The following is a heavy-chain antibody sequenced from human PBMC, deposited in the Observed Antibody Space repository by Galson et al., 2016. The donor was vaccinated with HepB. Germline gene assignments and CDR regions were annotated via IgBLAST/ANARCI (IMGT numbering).Heavy chain of an antibody. D-gene: IGHD3-22*01. CDR2: IGGGGGST. V-gene: IGHV3-23*01. Sequence: SLRLSCAASGFTLSSYAMSWVRQAPGKGLEWVSAIGGGGGSTYYADSVKGRFTISRDNSKNTLYLQMNSLRAGDTALYYCAKHPSYASSGYYYVNYFDYWGQGTLVTVSS. CDR3: AKHPSYASSGYYYVNYFDY. J-gene: IGHJ4*02. CDR1: GFTLSSYA.